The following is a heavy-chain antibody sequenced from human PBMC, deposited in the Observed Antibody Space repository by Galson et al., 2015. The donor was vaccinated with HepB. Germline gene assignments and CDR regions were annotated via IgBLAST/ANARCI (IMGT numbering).Heavy chain of an antibody. CDR2: THYRSRWYY. V-gene: IGHV6-1*01. J-gene: IGHJ4*02. CDR1: GDSVSTDSAA. D-gene: IGHD6-19*01. Sequence: CAISGDSVSTDSAAWNWIRQSPSRGLEWLGRTHYRSRWYYDYAVSVKSRVTIDPDTSKNQFSLHLNSVTPEDTAVYYCARDPDITGWYGFDYWGLGTLVTVSS. CDR3: ARDPDITGWYGFDY.